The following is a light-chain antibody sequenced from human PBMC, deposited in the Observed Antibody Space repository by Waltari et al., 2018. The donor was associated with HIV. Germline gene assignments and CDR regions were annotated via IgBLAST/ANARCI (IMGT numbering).Light chain of an antibody. Sequence: QLVLTQSPSASASLGASVKLTCTLSSGHSSYVIAWHQQQPKKGHRYLMKLNSDGSHFKGDGIPDRFSGASSGAERYLTISSLQSEDEADYYCQTWGTGIVVFGGGTKLTVL. J-gene: IGLJ2*01. V-gene: IGLV4-69*01. CDR1: SGHSSYV. CDR2: LNSDGSH. CDR3: QTWGTGIVV.